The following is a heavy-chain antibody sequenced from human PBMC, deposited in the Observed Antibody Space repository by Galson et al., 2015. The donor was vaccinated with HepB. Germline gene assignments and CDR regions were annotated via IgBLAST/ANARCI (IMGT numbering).Heavy chain of an antibody. CDR1: GGTFSSYA. CDR2: IIPIFGTA. D-gene: IGHD6-13*01. J-gene: IGHJ5*02. V-gene: IGHV1-69*06. Sequence: QSGAEVKKPGESLKTSCKASGGTFSSYAISWVRQAPGQGLEWMGGIIPIFGTANYAQKFQGRVTITADKSTSTAYMELSSLRSEDTAVYYCARVKQLVGGSGFDPWGQGTLVTVSS. CDR3: ARVKQLVGGSGFDP.